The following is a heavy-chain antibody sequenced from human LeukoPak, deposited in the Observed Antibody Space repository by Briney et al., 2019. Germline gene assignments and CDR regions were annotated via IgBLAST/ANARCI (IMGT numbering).Heavy chain of an antibody. CDR3: ARIDPYDAFDI. CDR1: GGSFSGYY. Sequence: PSETLSLTCAVYGGSFSGYYWSWIRQPPGKGLEWIGEINHSGSTNYNPSLKSRVTISVDTPKNQFSLKLSSVTAADTAVYYCARIDPYDAFDIWGQGTMVTVSS. V-gene: IGHV4-34*01. CDR2: INHSGST. J-gene: IGHJ3*02.